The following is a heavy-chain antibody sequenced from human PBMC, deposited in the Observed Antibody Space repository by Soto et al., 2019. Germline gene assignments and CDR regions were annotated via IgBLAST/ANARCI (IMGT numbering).Heavy chain of an antibody. D-gene: IGHD2-15*01. CDR2: MNPNSGET. CDR1: GYTFTEYD. Sequence: QEQLVQSGAEVKKPGASVKVSCKTSGYTFTEYDINWVRQATGQGLEWIGWMNPNSGETGYAQKFQGRVTMTRSASLSTAYLELSSLRSEDTAVYYCARVAVAARPRWYNWFDPWGQGTLVTASS. J-gene: IGHJ5*02. V-gene: IGHV1-8*01. CDR3: ARVAVAARPRWYNWFDP.